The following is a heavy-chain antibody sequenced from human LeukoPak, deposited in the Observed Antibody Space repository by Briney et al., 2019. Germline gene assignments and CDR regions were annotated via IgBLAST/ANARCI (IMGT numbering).Heavy chain of an antibody. CDR3: AREILAPGKTHDY. V-gene: IGHV3-74*01. Sequence: GGSLRLSCAASGFTFSNYWMHWVRQAPGKGLVWVSRINDDGSATFYADSVKGRFTISRDNAKNTLFLQINSLRAKDTAVYYCAREILAPGKTHDYWGQGTLVTVSS. CDR1: GFTFSNYW. J-gene: IGHJ4*02. CDR2: INDDGSAT.